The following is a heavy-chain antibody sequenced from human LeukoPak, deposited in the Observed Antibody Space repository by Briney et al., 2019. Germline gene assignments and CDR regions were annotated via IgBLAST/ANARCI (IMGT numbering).Heavy chain of an antibody. Sequence: PGGSLRLSCAASGFTFSSYGMHWVRQAPGKGLEWVAFIRYDGSNKYYADSVKGRFTVSRDNSKNTLYLQMNSLRAEDTAVFYCARGIKWELLYFDYWGQGTLVTVSS. D-gene: IGHD1-26*01. CDR1: GFTFSSYG. J-gene: IGHJ4*02. CDR2: IRYDGSNK. CDR3: ARGIKWELLYFDY. V-gene: IGHV3-30*02.